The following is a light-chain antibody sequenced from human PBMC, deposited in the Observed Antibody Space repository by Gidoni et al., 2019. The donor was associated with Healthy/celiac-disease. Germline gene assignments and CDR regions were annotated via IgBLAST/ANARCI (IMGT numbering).Light chain of an antibody. CDR3: SSYTSSSTLEV. CDR2: DVS. Sequence: QSALTQPASVSGSPGQSITISCTGTSSDVGGYTYVSWYQQHPGKAPKLMIYDVSNRPSRVSNRFSGSKAGNTASLTISGLQAEDEADYYCSSYTSSSTLEVVGTGTKVTVL. J-gene: IGLJ1*01. V-gene: IGLV2-14*01. CDR1: SSDVGGYTY.